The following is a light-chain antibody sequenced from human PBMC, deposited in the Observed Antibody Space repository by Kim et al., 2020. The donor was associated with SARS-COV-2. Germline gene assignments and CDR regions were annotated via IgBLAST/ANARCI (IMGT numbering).Light chain of an antibody. Sequence: DIVMTQSPLSLPVAPGEPASISCRSSQSLLRSNGYNYVDWYLQRPGQSPQLLISLGSRRASGVPDRFSGSGSGTDFTLDISRVEADDVGIYYCMEALEAHFGQGTKLEI. CDR1: QSLLRSNGYNY. J-gene: IGKJ2*01. V-gene: IGKV2-28*01. CDR2: LGS. CDR3: MEALEAH.